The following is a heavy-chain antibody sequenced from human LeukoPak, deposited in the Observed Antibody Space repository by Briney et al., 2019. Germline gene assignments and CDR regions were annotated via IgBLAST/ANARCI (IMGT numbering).Heavy chain of an antibody. J-gene: IGHJ6*03. CDR2: INWNGGST. V-gene: IGHV3-20*01. CDR3: ARWVVPAATPWDMYYYMDV. CDR1: GFTFDDYG. Sequence: TGGSLRLSCAASGFTFDDYGMSWVRQAPGKGLEWVSGINWNGGSTGYADSVKGRFTISRDNAKNSLYLQMNSLRAEDTALYHCARWVVPAATPWDMYYYMDVWGKGTTVTVSS. D-gene: IGHD2-2*01.